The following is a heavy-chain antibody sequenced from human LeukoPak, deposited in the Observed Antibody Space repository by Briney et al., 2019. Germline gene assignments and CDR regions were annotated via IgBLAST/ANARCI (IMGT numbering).Heavy chain of an antibody. CDR3: ARGGQQLVRGARKVNWFDP. D-gene: IGHD6-6*01. CDR1: GESFSGYY. CDR2: INHSGST. Sequence: SETLSLTCAVYGESFSGYYWSWLRHPPGKGLEWIGEINHSGSTTYNPSLKSRVTISVDTSKNQFSLKLSSVTAADTAVYYCARGGQQLVRGARKVNWFDPWGQGTLVTVSS. J-gene: IGHJ5*02. V-gene: IGHV4-34*01.